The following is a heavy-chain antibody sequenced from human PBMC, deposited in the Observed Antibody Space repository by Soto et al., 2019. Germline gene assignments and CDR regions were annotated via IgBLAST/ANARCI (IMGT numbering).Heavy chain of an antibody. CDR3: ARDGYSYGSPFDY. V-gene: IGHV3-48*03. J-gene: IGHJ4*02. D-gene: IGHD5-18*01. Sequence: VGSLRLSCAASGFTFSSYEMNWVRQAPGKGLEWVSYISTSGDTKYYADSVKGRFTISRDNAKNSVHLQMNSLRAEDTAVYYCARDGYSYGSPFDYWGQGTLVTVSS. CDR2: ISTSGDTK. CDR1: GFTFSSYE.